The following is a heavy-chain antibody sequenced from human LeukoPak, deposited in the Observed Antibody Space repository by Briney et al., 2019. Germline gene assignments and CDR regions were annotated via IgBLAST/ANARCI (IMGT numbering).Heavy chain of an antibody. J-gene: IGHJ6*02. CDR1: GFTFNYAW. D-gene: IGHD1-7*01. V-gene: IGHV3-15*04. CDR3: TTDEDWNYARKDV. CDR2: TVSEIDGGTT. Sequence: TGGSLRLSCAASGFTFNYAWMSWVRQVPGKGLEWVGQTVSEIDGGTTDYAAPVKGRFTISRDDSKSTLYLQMNSLKIEDTAVYYCTTDEDWNYARKDVWGQGATVIVSS.